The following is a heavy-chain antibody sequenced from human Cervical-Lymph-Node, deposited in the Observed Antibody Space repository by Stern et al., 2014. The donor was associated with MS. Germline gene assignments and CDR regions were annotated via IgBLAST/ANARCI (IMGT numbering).Heavy chain of an antibody. CDR3: VRDVRSMYDWDYFWFDP. J-gene: IGHJ5*02. Sequence: QVQLVESGPGLVKPSQTLSLSCAVSGDSISGSSDYWSWIRQPAGRGLEWIGRIYPRGSTSYNPSLRSRVTMSVDTSQNQLSLKLSSVTAADTAVYYCVRDVRSMYDWDYFWFDPWGQGTLVTVSS. CDR1: GDSISGSSDY. CDR2: IYPRGST. D-gene: IGHD1-7*01. V-gene: IGHV4-61*02.